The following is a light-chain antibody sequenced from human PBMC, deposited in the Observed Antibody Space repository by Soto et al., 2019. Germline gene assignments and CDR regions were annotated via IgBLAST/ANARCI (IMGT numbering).Light chain of an antibody. CDR2: GAS. V-gene: IGKV3-15*01. Sequence: MTQSPSTLSVSPGERATLSCRASQSVSSNLAWYQQKPGQAPRLLIYGASTRATGIPARFSGSGSGTEFTLTISSLQSEDFAVYYCQQYNNWPLTFGGGTKVEIK. J-gene: IGKJ4*01. CDR3: QQYNNWPLT. CDR1: QSVSSN.